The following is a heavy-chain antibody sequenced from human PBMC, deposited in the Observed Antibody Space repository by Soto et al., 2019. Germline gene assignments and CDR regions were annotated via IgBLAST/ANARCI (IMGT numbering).Heavy chain of an antibody. D-gene: IGHD2-15*01. CDR3: ARDRKGYCSGGSCYSYHFDY. CDR1: GFTFSSYA. Sequence: QVQLVESGGGVVQPGRSLRLSCAASGFTFSSYAMHWVRQAPGKGLEWVAVISYDGSNKYYADSVKGRFTISRDNSKNKLYLQMNSLRAEDTAVYHCARDRKGYCSGGSCYSYHFDYWGQGTLVTVSS. J-gene: IGHJ4*02. V-gene: IGHV3-30-3*01. CDR2: ISYDGSNK.